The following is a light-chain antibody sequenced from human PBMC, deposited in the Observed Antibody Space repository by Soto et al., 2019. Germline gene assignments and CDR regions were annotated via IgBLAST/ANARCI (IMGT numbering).Light chain of an antibody. CDR3: LQLNSYPFT. CDR2: AAS. V-gene: IGKV1-9*01. Sequence: DIQMTQYPSTLSAFFGVRVTITCLASQGINSYLTWYQQKPGKASKLLIYAASTLQSGVPSRFSGSGSGTDFTLTISSLQPEDFATYHCLQLNSYPFTFGGGTKVDI. CDR1: QGINSY. J-gene: IGKJ4*01.